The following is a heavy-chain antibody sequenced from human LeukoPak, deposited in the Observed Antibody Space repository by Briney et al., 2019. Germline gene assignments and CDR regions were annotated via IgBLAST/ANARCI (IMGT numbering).Heavy chain of an antibody. V-gene: IGHV1-69*04. J-gene: IGHJ4*02. CDR3: ARATGYDSSGCYLDY. CDR1: GGTFSSYA. CDR2: IIPILGIA. Sequence: SVKVSCKASGGTFSSYAISWVRQAPGQGLEWMGRIIPILGIANYAQKFQGRVTITADKSTSTAYMELSSLRSEDTAVYYCARATGYDSSGCYLDYWGQGTLVTVSS. D-gene: IGHD3-22*01.